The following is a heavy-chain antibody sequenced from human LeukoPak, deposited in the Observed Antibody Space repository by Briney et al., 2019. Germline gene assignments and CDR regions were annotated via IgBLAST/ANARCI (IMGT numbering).Heavy chain of an antibody. CDR2: INHSGST. CDR1: GGSFSGYY. Sequence: SETLSLTCAVYGGSFSGYYWSWIRQPPGKGLEWIGEINHSGSTNYNPSLKSRVTISVDTSKNQFSLKLSSVTAADTAVYYCARSARYYDILTGYYPTWGQGTLVTVSS. CDR3: ARSARYYDILTGYYPT. D-gene: IGHD3-9*01. V-gene: IGHV4-34*01. J-gene: IGHJ5*02.